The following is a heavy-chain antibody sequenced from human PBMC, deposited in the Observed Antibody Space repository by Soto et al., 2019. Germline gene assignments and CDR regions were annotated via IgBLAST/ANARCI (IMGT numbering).Heavy chain of an antibody. CDR3: ARVREPLTGGPWFDP. Sequence: PSETLSLTCAVYGGSFSGYYWSWIRQPPGKGLEWIGEINHSGSTNYNPSIKSRVTISVDTSKNQFYLKLSSVTAADTAVYYCARVREPLTGGPWFDPWGQGTLVTVSS. CDR2: INHSGST. V-gene: IGHV4-34*01. J-gene: IGHJ5*02. D-gene: IGHD1-26*01. CDR1: GGSFSGYY.